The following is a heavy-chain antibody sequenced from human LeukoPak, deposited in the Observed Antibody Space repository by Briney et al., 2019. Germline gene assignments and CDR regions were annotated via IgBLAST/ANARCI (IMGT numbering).Heavy chain of an antibody. J-gene: IGHJ5*02. Sequence: ASVKVSCKVSGYTFTSYAMHWVRQAPGQRLEWMGWINAGNGNTKYSQKFQGRVTITRDTSASTAYMELSSLRSEDTAVYYCAGTPSAYSGYDSWFDPWGQGTLVTVSS. CDR2: INAGNGNT. D-gene: IGHD5-12*01. CDR1: GYTFTSYA. CDR3: AGTPSAYSGYDSWFDP. V-gene: IGHV1-3*01.